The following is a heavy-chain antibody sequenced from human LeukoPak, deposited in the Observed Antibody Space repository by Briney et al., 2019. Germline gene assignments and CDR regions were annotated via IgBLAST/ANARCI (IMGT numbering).Heavy chain of an antibody. V-gene: IGHV4-34*01. D-gene: IGHD2-21*02. CDR2: INHSGST. J-gene: IGHJ5*02. Sequence: PSETLSLTCAVYGGSFSGYYWSWIRQPPGKGLEWIGEINHSGSTNYNPSLKSRVTISVDTSKNQFSLKLSSVTAADTAVYYCAKVGTLTGFDPWGQGTLVTVSS. CDR3: AKVGTLTGFDP. CDR1: GGSFSGYY.